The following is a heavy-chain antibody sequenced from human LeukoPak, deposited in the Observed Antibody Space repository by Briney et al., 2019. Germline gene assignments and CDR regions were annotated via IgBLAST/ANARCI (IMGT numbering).Heavy chain of an antibody. D-gene: IGHD3-3*02. CDR1: GGSISSGVYS. CDR2: FYHSVRT. V-gene: IGHV4-30-2*01. CDR3: AGPYSHAFDI. J-gene: IGHJ3*02. Sequence: SETLFLTCAVSGGSISSGVYSRGWIRKPPGNGLDWPWHFYHSVRTYYTPSLHSRVTISVDKSKNQASLTLISGTGADTAVYYCAGPYSHAFDIWGQGTMVTVSS.